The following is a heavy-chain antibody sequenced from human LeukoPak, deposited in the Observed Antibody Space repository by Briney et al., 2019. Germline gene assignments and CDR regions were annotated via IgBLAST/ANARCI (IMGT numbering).Heavy chain of an antibody. D-gene: IGHD2-2*01. CDR3: ARIPSSTSLDSYNWFDP. Sequence: ASVKVSCKASGYTFTGYYMHWVRQAPGQGLEWMGWINPNSGGTNYAQKFQGRVTMTRDTSISTAYMELSRLRSDDTAVYYCARIPSSTSLDSYNWFDPWGQGTLVTVSS. CDR2: INPNSGGT. J-gene: IGHJ5*02. V-gene: IGHV1-2*02. CDR1: GYTFTGYY.